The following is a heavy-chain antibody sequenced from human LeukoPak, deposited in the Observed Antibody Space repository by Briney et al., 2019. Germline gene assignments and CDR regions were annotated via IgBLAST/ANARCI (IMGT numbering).Heavy chain of an antibody. V-gene: IGHV4-31*03. J-gene: IGHJ6*02. CDR3: ARDRFPRAGSQNNYYYYYGMDV. CDR1: GGSISSGGYY. Sequence: SETLSLTCTVSGGSISSGGYYWSWIRQHPEKGLEWIGYIYYSGSTYYNPSLKSRVTISVDTSKNQFSLKLSSVTAADTAVYYCARDRFPRAGSQNNYYYYYGMDVWGQGTTVTVSS. D-gene: IGHD2-15*01. CDR2: IYYSGST.